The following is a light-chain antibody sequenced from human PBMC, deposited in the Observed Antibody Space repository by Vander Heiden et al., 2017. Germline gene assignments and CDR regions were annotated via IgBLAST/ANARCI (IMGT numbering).Light chain of an antibody. CDR3: QHYSASPWT. CDR2: GAS. J-gene: IGKJ1*01. CDR1: ETVKNNY. Sequence: IVLTQSPRTLSSSPGERATLSCKASETVKNNYVAWYQQKPGRVPRVLLYGASSRVPGIPGRFSGSGSGTDFTLTISRLEPEDFAVYYCQHYSASPWTFGQGTKVEIK. V-gene: IGKV3-20*01.